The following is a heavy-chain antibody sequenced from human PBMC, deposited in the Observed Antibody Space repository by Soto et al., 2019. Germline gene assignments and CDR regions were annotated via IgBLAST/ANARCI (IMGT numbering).Heavy chain of an antibody. V-gene: IGHV3-11*01. J-gene: IGHJ5*02. CDR2: ISGNGRII. CDR3: ARKGSSWYGH. D-gene: IGHD6-13*01. Sequence: LRLSCATSGFIFSDYYMHWIRQAPGKGLEWISYISGNGRIIQYADSAKGRFTISRDNAKNSVYLQMNSLRAEDTAVYYCARKGSSWYGHWGQGTLVTVSS. CDR1: GFIFSDYY.